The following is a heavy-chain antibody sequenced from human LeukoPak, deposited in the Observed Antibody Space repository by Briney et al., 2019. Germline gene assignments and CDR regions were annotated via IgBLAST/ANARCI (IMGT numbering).Heavy chain of an antibody. J-gene: IGHJ4*02. D-gene: IGHD4-17*01. Sequence: SETLSLTCAVYGGSFSGYYWSWIRQPPGKGLEWIGEINHSGSTNYNPSLKSRVTISVDTSKNQFSLKLSSVTAADTAVYYCARGNDYGDYPTVPCYFDHWGQGTLVTVSS. CDR2: INHSGST. CDR1: GGSFSGYY. CDR3: ARGNDYGDYPTVPCYFDH. V-gene: IGHV4-34*01.